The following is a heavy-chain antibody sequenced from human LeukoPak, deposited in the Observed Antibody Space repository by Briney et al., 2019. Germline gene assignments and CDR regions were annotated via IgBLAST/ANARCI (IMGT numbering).Heavy chain of an antibody. D-gene: IGHD3-22*01. CDR1: GFTFSSYS. CDR2: ISSSSSYI. V-gene: IGHV3-21*01. CDR3: ASELETYYYDSSGRSFDY. J-gene: IGHJ4*02. Sequence: SGGSLRLSCAASGFTFSSYSMNWVRQAPGKGLEWLSSISSSSSYIYYADSVKGRFTISRGNAKNSLYLQMNSLRAEDTAVYYCASELETYYYDSSGRSFDYWGQGTLVTVSS.